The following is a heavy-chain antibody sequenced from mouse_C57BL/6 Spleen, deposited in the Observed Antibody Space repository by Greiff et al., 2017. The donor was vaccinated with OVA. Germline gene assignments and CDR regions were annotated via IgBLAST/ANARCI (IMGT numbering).Heavy chain of an antibody. CDR1: GFTFSSYA. J-gene: IGHJ4*01. V-gene: IGHV5-9-1*02. Sequence: DVQLQESGEGLVKPGGSLKLSCAASGFTFSSYAMSWVRQTPEKRLEWVAYISSGGDYIYYADTVKGRFTISRDNARNTLYLQMSSLKSEDTAMYYCTRDLQLLPHAMDYWGQGTSVTVSS. D-gene: IGHD2-10*01. CDR3: TRDLQLLPHAMDY. CDR2: ISSGGDYI.